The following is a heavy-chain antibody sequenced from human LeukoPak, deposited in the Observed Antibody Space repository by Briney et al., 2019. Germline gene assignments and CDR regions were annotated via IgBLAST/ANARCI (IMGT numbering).Heavy chain of an antibody. Sequence: WESLKISCKGSGYSFATYWIGWVRQMPGKGLEWLGIIYPGDSDTRYSPSFQGQVTISADKSISTAFLQWSSLKASDTAMYFCARYLGSSWYYYYMDVWGKGTTVTVSS. CDR3: ARYLGSSWYYYYMDV. D-gene: IGHD6-13*01. CDR2: IYPGDSDT. V-gene: IGHV5-51*01. J-gene: IGHJ6*03. CDR1: GYSFATYW.